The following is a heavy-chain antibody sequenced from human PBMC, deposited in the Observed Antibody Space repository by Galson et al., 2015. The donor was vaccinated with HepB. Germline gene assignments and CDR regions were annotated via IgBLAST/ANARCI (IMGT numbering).Heavy chain of an antibody. V-gene: IGHV3-7*03. D-gene: IGHD5-12*01. CDR2: IKEDGSIK. Sequence: SLRLSCAASGLIFSGHWMNWVRQAPGKGLEWVANIKEDGSIKYYVDSVTGRFTISRDNARNLLYLQMNGLRAEDTAVYFCARNRGYETFDYWGQGALVTVSS. J-gene: IGHJ4*02. CDR3: ARNRGYETFDY. CDR1: GLIFSGHW.